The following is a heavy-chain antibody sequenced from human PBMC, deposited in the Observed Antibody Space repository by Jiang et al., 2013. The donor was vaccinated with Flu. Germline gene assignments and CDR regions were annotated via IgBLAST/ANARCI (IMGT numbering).Heavy chain of an antibody. J-gene: IGHJ5*02. V-gene: IGHV2-70*04. D-gene: IGHD2-21*02. CDR2: IDGDDDK. CDR1: GLSLTTSGMR. CDR3: ARKQGTYGDYWFDP. Sequence: KPTQTLTLTCTFSGLSLTTSGMRVSWIRQPPGRALEWLAVIDGDDDKLYNTPLKTRLTISKDTSKSQVVLTMTNMDPVDTATYYCARKQGTYGDYWFDPWGQGTPGHRLL.